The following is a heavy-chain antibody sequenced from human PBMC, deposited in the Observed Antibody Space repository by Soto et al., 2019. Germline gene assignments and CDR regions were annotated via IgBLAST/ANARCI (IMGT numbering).Heavy chain of an antibody. CDR1: GGSISSGDYY. J-gene: IGHJ4*02. Sequence: SETLSLTCTVSGGSISSGDYYWSWIRQPPGKGLEWIGYIYYTGSTYYNPSLKSRLTISVETSKNQFSLNLSSVTAADTAVYFCGRIYIVSGVFFDSWGQGTMVTVSS. V-gene: IGHV4-30-4*01. CDR3: GRIYIVSGVFFDS. D-gene: IGHD3-10*01. CDR2: IYYTGST.